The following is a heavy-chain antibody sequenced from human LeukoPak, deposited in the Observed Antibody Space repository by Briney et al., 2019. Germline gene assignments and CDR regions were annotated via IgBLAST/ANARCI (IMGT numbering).Heavy chain of an antibody. J-gene: IGHJ3*02. CDR1: GFTFSGSA. D-gene: IGHD2-15*01. CDR2: IRSRVNSYAT. Sequence: GGSLRLSCAASGFTFSGSAMHWVRQASGKGLEWVGRIRSRVNSYATAYGASVKGRFTISRDDSKNTAYLHMNSLKTEDTAVYYCTSQKPLGFYRGDSYYDGFAFDIWGQGTMVTVSS. CDR3: TSQKPLGFYRGDSYYDGFAFDI. V-gene: IGHV3-73*01.